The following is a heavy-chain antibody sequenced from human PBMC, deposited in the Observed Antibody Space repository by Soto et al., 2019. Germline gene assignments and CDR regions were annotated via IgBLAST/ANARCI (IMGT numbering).Heavy chain of an antibody. D-gene: IGHD3-10*01. CDR1: GDSVSSNSAA. V-gene: IGHV6-1*01. CDR3: ARVTMVRGVMKPNPNEGFNP. J-gene: IGHJ5*02. CDR2: TYYRSKWYN. Sequence: PSQTLSLTYAISGDSVSSNSAAWNWIRQSPSRGLEWLGRTYYRSKWYNDYAVSVKSRITINPDTSKNQFSLQLNSVTPEDTAVYYCARVTMVRGVMKPNPNEGFNPWGQGTLVTVSS.